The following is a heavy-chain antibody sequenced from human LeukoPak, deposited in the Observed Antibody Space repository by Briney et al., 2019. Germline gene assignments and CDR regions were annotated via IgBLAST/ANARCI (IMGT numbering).Heavy chain of an antibody. J-gene: IGHJ3*02. CDR1: GGSFSGRY. V-gene: IGHV4-34*01. Sequence: SETLSLTCAVFGGSFSGRYWSWVRQPPGKGLEWIGQIHHSGGTSYDSSLRSRVTMSVDTSKNQFSLKLSSVTAADTAVYYCARTYGYLYAFDIWGQGTMVTVSS. CDR3: ARTYGYLYAFDI. D-gene: IGHD5-18*01. CDR2: IHHSGGT.